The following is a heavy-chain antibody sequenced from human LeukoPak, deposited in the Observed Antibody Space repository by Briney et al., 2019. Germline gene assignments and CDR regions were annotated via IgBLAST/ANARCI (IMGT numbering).Heavy chain of an antibody. CDR3: ARAPVHYYDSSDYYYVGESYFDC. D-gene: IGHD3-22*01. CDR1: GFTFSSYG. Sequence: GGSLRLSCAASGFTFSSYGMHWVRQAPGKGLEWVAVISYDGSNKYYADSVKGRFTISRDNSKNTLYLQMNSLRAEDTAVYYCARAPVHYYDSSDYYYVGESYFDCWGQGTLVTVSS. V-gene: IGHV3-30*03. J-gene: IGHJ4*02. CDR2: ISYDGSNK.